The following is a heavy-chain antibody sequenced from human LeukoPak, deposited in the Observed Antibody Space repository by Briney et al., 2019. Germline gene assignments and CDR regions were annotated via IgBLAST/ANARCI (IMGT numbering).Heavy chain of an antibody. CDR1: GGSVSNYY. CDR3: AGYSSYYGHSDY. J-gene: IGHJ4*02. D-gene: IGHD6-19*01. CDR2: IYTSGST. V-gene: IGHV4-4*07. Sequence: PSETLSLTCTVTGGSVSNYYWTWIRQPAGKGLEWIGRIYTSGSTNYNPSLKSRITISVDKSKNQFSLRLNSVTAADTAVYYCAGYSSYYGHSDYWGQGTLVTVSS.